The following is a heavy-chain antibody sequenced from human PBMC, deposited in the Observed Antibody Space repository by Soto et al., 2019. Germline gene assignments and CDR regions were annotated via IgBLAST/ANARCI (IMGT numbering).Heavy chain of an antibody. D-gene: IGHD2-15*01. V-gene: IGHV4-30-4*01. Sequence: QVQLQESGPGLVKPSQTLSLTCTVSGASISSVDHYWSWIRQPPGKGLEWIGYIYYSGRADHNPSLKSRVAISIDTSKNRFSLRLSSVTAADTAVYYCARVGGNEDFDTWDQGTLVTVSS. CDR3: ARVGGNEDFDT. J-gene: IGHJ4*02. CDR1: GASISSVDHY. CDR2: IYYSGRA.